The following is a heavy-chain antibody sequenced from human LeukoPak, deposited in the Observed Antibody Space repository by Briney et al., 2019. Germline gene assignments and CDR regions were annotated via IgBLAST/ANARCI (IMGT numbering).Heavy chain of an antibody. CDR2: ISGSGGST. CDR1: GFTFSSYA. CDR3: AKDRRGSSWFDY. V-gene: IGHV3-23*01. D-gene: IGHD6-13*01. Sequence: GGSLRLSCAASGFTFSSYAMSWVRQAPGKGLEWASAISGSGGSTYYADSVKGRFTISRDNSKNTLYLQMNSLRAEDTAVYYCAKDRRGSSWFDYWGQGTLVTVSS. J-gene: IGHJ4*02.